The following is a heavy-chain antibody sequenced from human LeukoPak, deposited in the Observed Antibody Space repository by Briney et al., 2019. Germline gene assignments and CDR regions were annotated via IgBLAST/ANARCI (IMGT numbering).Heavy chain of an antibody. CDR3: AKYLTAYSEFDY. CDR2: ISGDGGST. D-gene: IGHD3-9*01. Sequence: GRSLRLSCAASGFTFNNYAMSWVRQAPGKGLECVSVISGDGGSTYYADSVKGRFTISRDNSKSTLYLQMNSPRAADTAVYYCAKYLTAYSEFDYWGQGTLVTVSS. J-gene: IGHJ4*02. CDR1: GFTFNNYA. V-gene: IGHV3-23*01.